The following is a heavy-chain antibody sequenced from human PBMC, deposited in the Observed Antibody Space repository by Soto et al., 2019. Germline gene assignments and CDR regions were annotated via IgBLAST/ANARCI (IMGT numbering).Heavy chain of an antibody. V-gene: IGHV5-51*01. D-gene: IGHD4-17*01. Sequence: GASLKISCKGSGYSFTNYWIAWMRQMPGEGLEYMGIIYPSDSTARYSPSFQGQVTFSVDKSISTAYLQWNSLKASDTAMYYCARHGFYGDYSSNYFDPWGQGTRVTVSS. CDR3: ARHGFYGDYSSNYFDP. J-gene: IGHJ5*02. CDR1: GYSFTNYW. CDR2: IYPSDSTA.